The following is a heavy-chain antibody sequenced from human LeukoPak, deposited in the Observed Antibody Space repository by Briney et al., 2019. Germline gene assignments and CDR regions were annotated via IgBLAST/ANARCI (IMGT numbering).Heavy chain of an antibody. CDR1: GFTFRDYA. CDR3: TRPVAGYYFEY. V-gene: IGHV3-49*04. D-gene: IGHD6-19*01. CDR2: IRSKNYGGTT. J-gene: IGHJ4*02. Sequence: GGSLRLSCTTSGFTFRDYAMSRVRQAPGKGLEWLGFIRSKNYGGTTDYAASVKGRITISRDDSKSIVYLQMNGLKTEDTAVYYCTRPVAGYYFEYWGQGTLVTVSS.